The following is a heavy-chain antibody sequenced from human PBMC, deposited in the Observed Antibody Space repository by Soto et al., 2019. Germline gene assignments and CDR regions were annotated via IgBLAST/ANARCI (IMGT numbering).Heavy chain of an antibody. CDR3: ARDTVTILGSLDYYYYYGMDV. D-gene: IGHD4-4*01. J-gene: IGHJ6*02. CDR1: GYTFTCYY. V-gene: IGHV1-2*04. Sequence: ASVKVSSKASGYTFTCYYMHWVRQAPGQGLEWMGWINPNSGGTNYAQKFQGWVTMTRDTSISTAYMELSRLRSDDTAVYYCARDTVTILGSLDYYYYYGMDVWGQGTTVTVSS. CDR2: INPNSGGT.